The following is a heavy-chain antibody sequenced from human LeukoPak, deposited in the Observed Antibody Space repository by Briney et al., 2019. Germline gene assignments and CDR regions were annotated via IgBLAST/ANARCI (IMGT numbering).Heavy chain of an antibody. CDR1: GFTFSSYS. D-gene: IGHD1-26*01. CDR2: IDTTSSTM. CDR3: VRDRIGGSLDY. Sequence: GGSLRLSCAPSGFTFSSYSMNWVRQAPGKGLEWVSFIDTTSSTMYYADSVKGRFSISRDNAKNSLFLQMNSLRVEDTAVYYCVRDRIGGSLDYWGQGTLVTVSP. V-gene: IGHV3-48*01. J-gene: IGHJ4*02.